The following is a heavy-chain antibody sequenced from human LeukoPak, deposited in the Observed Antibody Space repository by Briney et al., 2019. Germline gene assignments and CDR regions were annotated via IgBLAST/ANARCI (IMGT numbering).Heavy chain of an antibody. V-gene: IGHV4-59*12. J-gene: IGHJ4*02. D-gene: IGHD1-1*01. CDR1: GGSISSYY. CDR3: ARGKVGTDFDY. CDR2: IYYSGST. Sequence: SETLSLTCTVSGGSISSYYWSWIRQPPGKGLEWIGYIYYSGSTNYNPSLKSRLTISVDTSKNRFSLNLSSVTAADTAVYYCARGKVGTDFDYWGQGTLVTVSS.